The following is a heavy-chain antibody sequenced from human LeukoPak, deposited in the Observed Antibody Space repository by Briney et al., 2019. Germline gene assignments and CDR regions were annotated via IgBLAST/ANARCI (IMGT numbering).Heavy chain of an antibody. CDR1: GDRVSKNNAA. Sequence: SQTLALTWAISGDRVSKNNAAWNWIRQSPSRGLEWLGMTYYRSKWYTDDAVSVSSRITINPDASTNQFSLQLNSVTPEDTAVYYCASSSLRGSDAFDIWGQGKMVTVSS. CDR2: TYYRSKWYT. D-gene: IGHD3-16*01. CDR3: ASSSLRGSDAFDI. J-gene: IGHJ3*02. V-gene: IGHV6-1*01.